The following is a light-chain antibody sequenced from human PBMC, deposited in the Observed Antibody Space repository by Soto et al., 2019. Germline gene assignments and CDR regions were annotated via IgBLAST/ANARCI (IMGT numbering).Light chain of an antibody. Sequence: DIHMTQSPSTLSVSVGDRVAITCRASQTISSWLAWYQQKPGKAPKLLIYKASTLKSGVPSRFSGSGSGTEFTLTISSLQPDDFATYYCQHYNSYSEAFGQGTKVDI. CDR1: QTISSW. V-gene: IGKV1-5*03. CDR2: KAS. J-gene: IGKJ1*01. CDR3: QHYNSYSEA.